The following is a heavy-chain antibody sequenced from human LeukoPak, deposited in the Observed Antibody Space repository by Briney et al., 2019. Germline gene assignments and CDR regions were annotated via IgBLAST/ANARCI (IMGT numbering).Heavy chain of an antibody. CDR3: ARAGLNGDVDY. J-gene: IGHJ4*02. CDR1: GGSFSGYY. V-gene: IGHV4-34*01. Sequence: SETLSLTCAVYGGSFSGYYWSWIRQPPGKGLEWIGEINHSGSTNYNPSLKSRVTISVDTSKNQFSLKLSSVTAADTAVYYCARAGLNGDVDYWGQGTLVSVSS. CDR2: INHSGST. D-gene: IGHD4-17*01.